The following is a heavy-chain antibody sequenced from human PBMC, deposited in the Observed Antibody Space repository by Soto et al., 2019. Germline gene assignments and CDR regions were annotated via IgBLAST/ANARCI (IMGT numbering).Heavy chain of an antibody. D-gene: IGHD2-2*01. CDR3: AREREDCSSTSCPPAMDV. Sequence: GGSLRLSCAASGFTFSSYAMHWVRQAPGKGLEWVAVISYDGSNKYYADSVKGRFTISRDNSKNTLYLQMNSLRAEDTAVYYCAREREDCSSTSCPPAMDVWGQGTTVTVSS. V-gene: IGHV3-30-3*01. CDR2: ISYDGSNK. J-gene: IGHJ6*02. CDR1: GFTFSSYA.